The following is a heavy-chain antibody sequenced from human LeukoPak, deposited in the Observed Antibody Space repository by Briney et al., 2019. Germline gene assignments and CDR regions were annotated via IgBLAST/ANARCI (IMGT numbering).Heavy chain of an antibody. Sequence: ASVKVSCKVSGYTLTELSMHWVRQAPGKGLEWMGGFDPEDGETIYAQKFQGRVTMTEDTSTDTAYMELSSLRPEDTAVYYCATARGYSYGTDYWGQGTLVTVSS. CDR2: FDPEDGET. V-gene: IGHV1-24*01. CDR1: GYTLTELS. J-gene: IGHJ4*02. D-gene: IGHD5-18*01. CDR3: ATARGYSYGTDY.